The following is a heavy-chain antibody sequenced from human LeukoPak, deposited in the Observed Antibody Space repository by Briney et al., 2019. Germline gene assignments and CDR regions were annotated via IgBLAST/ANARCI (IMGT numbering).Heavy chain of an antibody. V-gene: IGHV3-21*01. CDR3: ARVWGSSGWYEYYFDY. CDR2: ISSSSSYI. J-gene: IGHJ4*02. CDR1: GFTFSSYS. D-gene: IGHD6-19*01. Sequence: GGSLRLSCAASGFTFSSYSMNWVRQAPGKGLEWVSSISSSSSYIYYADSVKGRFTISRDNAKNSLYLQMNSLRAEDTAVYYCARVWGSSGWYEYYFDYWGQGTLVTVSS.